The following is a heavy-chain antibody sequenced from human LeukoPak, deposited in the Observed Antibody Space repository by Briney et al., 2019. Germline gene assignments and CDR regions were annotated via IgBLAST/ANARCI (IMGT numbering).Heavy chain of an antibody. CDR1: GGSLSSGSYY. D-gene: IGHD3-3*01. J-gene: IGHJ4*02. CDR2: IYTSGST. Sequence: SETLSLTCTVSGGSLSSGSYYWSWIRQPAGKGLEWIGRIYTSGSTNYNPSLKSRVTISVDTSKNQLSLKLSSVTAADTAVYYCARDSAIFGVVITDYWGQGTLVTVSS. CDR3: ARDSAIFGVVITDY. V-gene: IGHV4-61*02.